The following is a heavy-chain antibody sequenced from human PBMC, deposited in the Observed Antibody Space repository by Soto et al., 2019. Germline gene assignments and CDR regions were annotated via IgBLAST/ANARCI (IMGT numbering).Heavy chain of an antibody. Sequence: SETLSLTCAVSGGSISSSNWWSWVRQPPGKGLEWIGEIYHSGSTNYNPSLKSRVTISVDKSKNQFSLKLSSVTAADTAVYYCARTVTTIFGVVIMGDYYYYGMDVWGQGTTVTVSS. D-gene: IGHD3-3*01. CDR1: GGSISSSNW. V-gene: IGHV4-4*02. CDR3: ARTVTTIFGVVIMGDYYYYGMDV. CDR2: IYHSGST. J-gene: IGHJ6*02.